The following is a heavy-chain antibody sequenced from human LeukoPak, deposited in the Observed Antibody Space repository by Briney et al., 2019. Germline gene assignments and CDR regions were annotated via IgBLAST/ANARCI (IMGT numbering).Heavy chain of an antibody. V-gene: IGHV3-48*04. CDR2: ITTSSSTI. CDR3: ATGVGATTLYYFDY. CDR1: GFTFSSYS. Sequence: PGGSLRLSCAASGFTFSSYSMNWVRQAPGKGLEWVSYITTSSSTISYADSVKGRFTISRDNAKNSLYLQMNSLRAEDTAVYYCATGVGATTLYYFDYWGQGTLVTVSS. D-gene: IGHD1-26*01. J-gene: IGHJ4*02.